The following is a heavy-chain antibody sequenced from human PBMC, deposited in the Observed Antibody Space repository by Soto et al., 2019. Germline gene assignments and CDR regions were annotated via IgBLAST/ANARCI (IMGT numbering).Heavy chain of an antibody. CDR2: ISSGSKTI. V-gene: IGHV3-48*02. CDR3: AREDILGVRSFDY. D-gene: IGHD3-9*01. CDR1: GLTFSGYS. Sequence: GGSLRLSCAASGLTFSGYSVNWVGQAPGKGLEWVSYISSGSKTIYYAESVKGRFTVSRDNARNSQYLQMNSLRDEDTAVYYCAREDILGVRSFDYWGQGTLVTVSS. J-gene: IGHJ4*02.